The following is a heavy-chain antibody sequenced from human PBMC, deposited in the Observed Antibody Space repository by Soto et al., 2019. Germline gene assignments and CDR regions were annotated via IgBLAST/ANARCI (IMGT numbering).Heavy chain of an antibody. V-gene: IGHV1-2*04. D-gene: IGHD3-16*02. CDR1: GYTFTGYY. CDR2: INPNSGGT. CDR3: ARGYDYIWGSYRYTEPFDY. J-gene: IGHJ4*02. Sequence: ASVKVSCKAPGYTFTGYYMHWVRQAPGQGLEWMGWINPNSGGTNYAQKFQGWVTMTRDTSISTAYMELSRLRSDDTAVYYCARGYDYIWGSYRYTEPFDYWGQGTLVTVSS.